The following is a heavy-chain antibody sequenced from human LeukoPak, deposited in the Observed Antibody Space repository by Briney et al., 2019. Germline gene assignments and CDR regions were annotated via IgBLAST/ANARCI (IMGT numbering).Heavy chain of an antibody. Sequence: PSETLSLTCTVSGGSISSSSYYWGWIRQPPGKGLEWIGSIYYSGSTYYNPSLKSRVTISVDTSKNQFSLKLSSVTAADTAVYYCAMDGGYSYGDPNYFDYWGQGTLVTVSS. CDR2: IYYSGST. CDR1: GGSISSSSYY. CDR3: AMDGGYSYGDPNYFDY. D-gene: IGHD5-18*01. J-gene: IGHJ4*02. V-gene: IGHV4-39*01.